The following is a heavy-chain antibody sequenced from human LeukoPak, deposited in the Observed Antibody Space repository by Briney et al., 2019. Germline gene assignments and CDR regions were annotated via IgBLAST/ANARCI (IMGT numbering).Heavy chain of an antibody. D-gene: IGHD6-6*01. CDR1: GYTFTGYY. V-gene: IGHV1-2*02. J-gene: IGHJ4*02. CDR2: INPNSGGT. Sequence: ASVKVSCKASGYTFTGYYMHWVRQAPGQGLEWMGWINPNSGGTNYAQKFQGRVTMTRDTSISTAYMELSRLRSDDTAVYYCAREGRLIAARPGVDYWGQGTLGTVSS. CDR3: AREGRLIAARPGVDY.